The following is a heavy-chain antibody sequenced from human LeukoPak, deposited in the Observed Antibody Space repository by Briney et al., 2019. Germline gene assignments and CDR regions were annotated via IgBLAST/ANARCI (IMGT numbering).Heavy chain of an antibody. J-gene: IGHJ4*02. V-gene: IGHV3-23*01. D-gene: IGHD5-18*01. CDR3: AKGSRDSRPYYFDY. Sequence: GGSLRLSCAASGFTFNDYAMSWVRQAPGKGLEWFSAITGSGGDTFHADSVKGRFAISRDNSKNTLYLQLNSLRAEDTAVYYCAKGSRDSRPYYFDYWGQGTLVTVSS. CDR2: ITGSGGDT. CDR1: GFTFNDYA.